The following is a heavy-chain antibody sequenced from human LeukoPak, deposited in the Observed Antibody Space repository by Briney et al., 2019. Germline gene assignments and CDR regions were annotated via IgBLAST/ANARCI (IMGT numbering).Heavy chain of an antibody. CDR2: INPNSGGT. CDR3: ARNLGVIAARPGLGVGY. CDR1: GYTFTGYY. D-gene: IGHD6-6*01. J-gene: IGHJ4*02. V-gene: IGHV1-2*06. Sequence: ASVKVSCKAPGYTFTGYYMHWVRQAPGQELGWMGRINPNSGGTNYAQKFQGRVTMTRDTSISTAYMGLSRLRSDDTAVYYCARNLGVIAARPGLGVGYWGQGTLVTVSS.